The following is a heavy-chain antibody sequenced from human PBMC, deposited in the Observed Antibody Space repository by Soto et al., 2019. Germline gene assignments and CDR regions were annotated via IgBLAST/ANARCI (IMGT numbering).Heavy chain of an antibody. CDR1: RFTFSNAW. CDR2: IKSKSDGGTT. J-gene: IGHJ4*02. V-gene: IGHV3-15*01. Sequence: LXLSCAASRFTFSNAWMSWVRQAPGKGLEWVGRIKSKSDGGTTDYAAPVKGRFTVSRDDSKNTLYLQMNSLKSEDTAVYYCTTPNMTQANWGQGTLVTVSS. CDR3: TTPNMTQAN.